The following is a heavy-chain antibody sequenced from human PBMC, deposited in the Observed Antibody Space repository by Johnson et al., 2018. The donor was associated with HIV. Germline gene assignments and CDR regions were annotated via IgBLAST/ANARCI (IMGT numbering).Heavy chain of an antibody. CDR2: ISSNGGST. CDR1: GFTFSSYA. Sequence: VQLVESGGGLVQPGGSLRLSCAASGFTFSSYAMHWVRQAPGKGLEYVSTISSNGGSTYYANSVKGRFTISRDNSKNTLYLQMNSLRAEDTAVYYCARGRGALDIWGQGTVVTISS. V-gene: IGHV3-64*01. CDR3: ARGRGALDI. J-gene: IGHJ3*02. D-gene: IGHD3-16*01.